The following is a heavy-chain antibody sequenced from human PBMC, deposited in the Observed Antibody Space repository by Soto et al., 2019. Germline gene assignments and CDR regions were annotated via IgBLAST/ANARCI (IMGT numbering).Heavy chain of an antibody. J-gene: IGHJ6*02. V-gene: IGHV1-69*13. CDR1: GGTFSSYA. CDR2: IIPIFGTA. Sequence: GASVKVSCKASGGTFSSYAISWVRQAPGQGLEWMGGIIPIFGTANYAQKFQGRVTITADESTSTAYMELSSLRSEDTAVYYCARGVVPAAIRDYYYYYGMDVWGQGTTVNVSS. CDR3: ARGVVPAAIRDYYYYYGMDV. D-gene: IGHD2-2*02.